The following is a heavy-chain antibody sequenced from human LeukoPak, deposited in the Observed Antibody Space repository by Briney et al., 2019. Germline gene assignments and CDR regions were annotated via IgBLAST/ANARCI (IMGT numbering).Heavy chain of an antibody. CDR2: ISSSSSYI. Sequence: GSLRLSCAASGFTFSSYSMNWVRQAPGKGLEWVSSISSSSSYIYYADSVKGRFTISRDNAKNSLYLQMNSLRAEDTAVYYCARDCITIFGVRGAFDIWGQGTMVTVSS. CDR3: ARDCITIFGVRGAFDI. J-gene: IGHJ3*02. CDR1: GFTFSSYS. V-gene: IGHV3-21*01. D-gene: IGHD3-3*01.